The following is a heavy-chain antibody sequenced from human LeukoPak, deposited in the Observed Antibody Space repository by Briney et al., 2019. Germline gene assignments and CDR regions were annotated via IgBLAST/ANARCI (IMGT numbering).Heavy chain of an antibody. Sequence: KPSETLSLACTASGYSISGVYYWGWIRQPPEKGLEWIGSIYHSGSTYYNPSLKSRVTISVDTSKNQFSLKLSSLTAADTAVYYCARGYYYGSGNYWFDPWGQGTLVTVSS. CDR3: ARGYYYGSGNYWFDP. CDR1: GYSISGVYY. V-gene: IGHV4-38-2*02. D-gene: IGHD3-10*01. J-gene: IGHJ5*02. CDR2: IYHSGST.